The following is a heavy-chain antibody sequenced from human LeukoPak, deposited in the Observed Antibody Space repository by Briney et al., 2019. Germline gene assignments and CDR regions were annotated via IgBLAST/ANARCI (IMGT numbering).Heavy chain of an antibody. CDR2: INHSGST. V-gene: IGHV4-34*01. CDR1: GGSFSGYY. Sequence: PSETLSLTCAVYGGSFSGYYWSWIRQPPGKGLEWIGEINHSGSTNYNPSLKSRVTISVDTSKNQFSLKLSSVTAADTAVYYCARVDITIFGVATGWFDPWGQGTLVTVSS. J-gene: IGHJ5*02. CDR3: ARVDITIFGVATGWFDP. D-gene: IGHD3-3*01.